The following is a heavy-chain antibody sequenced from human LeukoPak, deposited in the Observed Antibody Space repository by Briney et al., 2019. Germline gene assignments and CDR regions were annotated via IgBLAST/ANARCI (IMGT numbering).Heavy chain of an antibody. D-gene: IGHD1-26*01. Sequence: SETLSLTCTVSGGSISSYYWSWIRQPPGKGLEWIGYIYYSGSTNYNPSLKSRVTISVDTSKNQFSLKLSSVTAADTAVYYCARSKWELLQWFDPWGQGILVTVSS. CDR2: IYYSGST. J-gene: IGHJ5*02. CDR3: ARSKWELLQWFDP. CDR1: GGSISSYY. V-gene: IGHV4-59*01.